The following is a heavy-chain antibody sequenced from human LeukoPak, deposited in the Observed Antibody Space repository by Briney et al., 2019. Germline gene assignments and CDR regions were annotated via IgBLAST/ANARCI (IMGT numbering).Heavy chain of an antibody. D-gene: IGHD6-6*01. CDR3: ARDTWGSSSSELATFDY. J-gene: IGHJ4*02. Sequence: GGSLRLSCAASGFRFDDYGMAWVRQAPGKGLEWVSGRNGGSTSYADSVRGRFTISRDNAKNSLYLQMNSLRVDDTALYYCARDTWGSSSSELATFDYWGLGTLVTVSS. CDR1: GFRFDDYG. CDR2: RNGGST. V-gene: IGHV3-20*04.